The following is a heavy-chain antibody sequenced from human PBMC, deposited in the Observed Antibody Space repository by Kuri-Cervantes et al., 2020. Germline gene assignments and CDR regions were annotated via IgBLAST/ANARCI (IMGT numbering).Heavy chain of an antibody. V-gene: IGHV3-48*01. J-gene: IGHJ3*02. CDR1: GFTFSSYS. Sequence: GESLKISCAASGFTFSSYSMNWVRQAPGKGLEWVSYISSSSSTIYYADSVKGRFTISRDNSKNTLYLQMNSLRAEDTAVYYCARDSSYYGSGSYGGAFDIWGQGTMVTVSS. D-gene: IGHD3-10*01. CDR3: ARDSSYYGSGSYGGAFDI. CDR2: ISSSSSTI.